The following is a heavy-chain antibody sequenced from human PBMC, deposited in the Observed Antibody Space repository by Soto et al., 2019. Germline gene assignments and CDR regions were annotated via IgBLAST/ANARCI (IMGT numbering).Heavy chain of an antibody. J-gene: IGHJ3*02. D-gene: IGHD3-3*01. CDR3: ASPARNYDFWSGYSFDI. CDR1: GYTFTRYD. V-gene: IGHV1-8*01. Sequence: ASVKLSCKASGYTFTRYDINWVRQATGQGLEWMGWMNPNSGNTGYAQKFQGRVTMTRNTSISTAYMELSSLRSEDTAVYYCASPARNYDFWSGYSFDIWGQGTMVTV. CDR2: MNPNSGNT.